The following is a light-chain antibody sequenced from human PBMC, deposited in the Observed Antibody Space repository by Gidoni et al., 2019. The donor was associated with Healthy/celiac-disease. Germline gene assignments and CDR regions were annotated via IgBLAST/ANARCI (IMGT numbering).Light chain of an antibody. CDR1: NIGRKS. Sequence: SYVLTQPPSVSVAPGQTSRITCGGNNIGRKSVHWFQQKPGQAPVLVVDDDSERPSGIPERFSGSNSGNTATLTISRVEAGDEADYYCQVWDSSSDHRVFGGGTKLTVL. CDR3: QVWDSSSDHRV. J-gene: IGLJ2*01. V-gene: IGLV3-21*02. CDR2: DDS.